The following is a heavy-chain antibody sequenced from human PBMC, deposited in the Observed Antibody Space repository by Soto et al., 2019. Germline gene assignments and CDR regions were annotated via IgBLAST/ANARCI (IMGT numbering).Heavy chain of an antibody. CDR2: ISYDGSNK. J-gene: IGHJ4*02. CDR1: GFTFSSYA. V-gene: IGHV3-30-3*01. Sequence: QVQLVESGGGVVQPGRSLRLSCAASGFTFSSYAMHWVRQAPGKGLEWVAAISYDGSNKYYADSVKGRFTISRDNSKNTLYLQMNNLRAEDTAVYYCARGVGMIVGATGDYWGQGTLVTVSS. CDR3: ARGVGMIVGATGDY. D-gene: IGHD1-26*01.